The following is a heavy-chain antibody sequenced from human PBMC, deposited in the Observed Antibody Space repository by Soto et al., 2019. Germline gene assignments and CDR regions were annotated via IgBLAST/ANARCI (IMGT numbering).Heavy chain of an antibody. Sequence: ASVKVSCKASGYTFTSYDINWVRQATGQGLEWMGWMNPNSANTGYAQKFQGRVTMTRNTSISTAYMELTSLRSEDTAVYYCARHVPYCSDTSHCAYGMDVWGQGTTVTVSS. CDR3: ARHVPYCSDTSHCAYGMDV. J-gene: IGHJ6*02. V-gene: IGHV1-8*01. CDR1: GYTFTSYD. CDR2: MNPNSANT. D-gene: IGHD2-2*01.